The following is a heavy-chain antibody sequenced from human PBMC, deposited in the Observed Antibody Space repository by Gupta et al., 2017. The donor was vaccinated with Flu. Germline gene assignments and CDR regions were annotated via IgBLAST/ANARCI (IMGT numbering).Heavy chain of an antibody. V-gene: IGHV3-30*18. Sequence: WVRQAAGKGLEWVALISYDGIDTYYADSVKGRFTISRDTSKNTLYLQMDSLRAEDTAVYFGAKDQSPDKSYFESGVDFCDYWGQGTLVTVAP. CDR2: ISYDGIDT. CDR3: AKDQSPDKSYFESGVDFCDY. D-gene: IGHD3-22*01. J-gene: IGHJ4*02.